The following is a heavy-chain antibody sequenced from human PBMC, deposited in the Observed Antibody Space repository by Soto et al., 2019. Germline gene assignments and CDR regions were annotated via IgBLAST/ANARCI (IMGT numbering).Heavy chain of an antibody. CDR2: IVPRFGSP. V-gene: IGHV1-69*06. CDR3: ARDRIQLRLGKYSFNAMDV. CDR1: GGTFSDFA. Sequence: QVQLVQSGAEMRKPGSSLRVSCKASGGTFSDFAFSWVRQAPGQGLEWMGGIVPRFGSPNYAQKFGGRVTITADTYTSTVYMELSSLRFDDTAVYFCARDRIQLRLGKYSFNAMDVWGQGTKITVSS. D-gene: IGHD3-16*01. J-gene: IGHJ6*02.